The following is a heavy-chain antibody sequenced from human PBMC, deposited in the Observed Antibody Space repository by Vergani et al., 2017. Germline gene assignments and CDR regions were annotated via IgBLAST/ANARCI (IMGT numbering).Heavy chain of an antibody. CDR3: AGDYGWNYMDV. CDR2: IYYSGST. V-gene: IGHV4-59*12. CDR1: GGSISSYY. J-gene: IGHJ6*03. Sequence: QVQLQESGPGLVKPSETLSLTCTVSGGSISSYYWSWIRQPPGKGLEWIGYIYYSGSTNYNPSLKSRVTISVDTSKNQFSLKLSSVTAADTAVYYCAGDYGWNYMDVWGKGTTVTVSS. D-gene: IGHD3-10*01.